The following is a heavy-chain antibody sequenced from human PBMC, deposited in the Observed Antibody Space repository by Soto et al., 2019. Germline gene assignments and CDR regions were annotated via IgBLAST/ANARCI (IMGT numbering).Heavy chain of an antibody. Sequence: GGSLRLSCAASGFTFSIYAMSWVRHAPGKGLEWVSAISGSGGSTYYADSVKGRFTISRDNSKNTLYLQMNSLRAEDTAVYYCAKTPYDYVWGSYRYLYWGQGTLVTVSS. CDR2: ISGSGGST. V-gene: IGHV3-23*01. CDR3: AKTPYDYVWGSYRYLY. CDR1: GFTFSIYA. D-gene: IGHD3-16*02. J-gene: IGHJ4*02.